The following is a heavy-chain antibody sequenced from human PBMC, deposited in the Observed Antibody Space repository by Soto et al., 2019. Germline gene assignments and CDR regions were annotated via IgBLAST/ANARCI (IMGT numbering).Heavy chain of an antibody. CDR1: GGSISSGDYY. V-gene: IGHV4-31*03. Sequence: SETLSLTCTVSGGSISSGDYYWSWIRQHPGKGLEWIGYIYYSGSTYYNPSLKSRVTISVDTSKNQFSLKLSSVTAADTAVYYCARSGSVVVAALVRGARRFDPPGQGTLVTVPS. CDR2: IYYSGST. D-gene: IGHD2-15*01. J-gene: IGHJ5*02. CDR3: ARSGSVVVAALVRGARRFDP.